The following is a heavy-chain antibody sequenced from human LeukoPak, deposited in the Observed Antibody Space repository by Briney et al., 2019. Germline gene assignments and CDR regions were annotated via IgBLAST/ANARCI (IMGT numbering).Heavy chain of an antibody. CDR1: GYTFTGYY. V-gene: IGHV1-2*02. Sequence: GASVKVSCKASGYTFTGYYMYWVRQAPGQGLEWMGWINPNSGGTNYAQKFQGRVTITADESTSTAYMELSSLRSEDTAVYYCRIVTGKKFDYWGQGTLVTVSS. CDR3: RIVTGKKFDY. D-gene: IGHD3-16*02. J-gene: IGHJ4*02. CDR2: INPNSGGT.